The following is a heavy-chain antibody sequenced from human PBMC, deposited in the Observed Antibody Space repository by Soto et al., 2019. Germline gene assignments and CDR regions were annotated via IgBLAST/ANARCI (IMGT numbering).Heavy chain of an antibody. D-gene: IGHD2-2*02. CDR3: AKSYCSSTSCYTAPFDY. CDR1: GFTFSSYG. V-gene: IGHV3-30*18. J-gene: IGHJ4*02. Sequence: QVQLVESGGGVVQPGRSLRLSCAASGFTFSSYGMHWVRQAPGKGLEWVAVISYDGSNKYYADSVKGRFTISRDNYKNTLYLQMNSLRAEDTAVYYCAKSYCSSTSCYTAPFDYWGQGTLVTVSS. CDR2: ISYDGSNK.